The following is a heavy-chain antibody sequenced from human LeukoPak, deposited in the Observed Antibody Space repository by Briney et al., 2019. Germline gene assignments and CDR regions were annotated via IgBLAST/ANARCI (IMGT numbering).Heavy chain of an antibody. Sequence: GGSLRLSCAASGFTFSSYGMHWVRQAPGKGLEWVAFIRYDGSNKYYADSVKGRFTISRDNSKNTLCLQMNSLRAEDTAVYHCAKDYGSGSYFDYWGQGTLVTVSS. J-gene: IGHJ4*02. CDR3: AKDYGSGSYFDY. V-gene: IGHV3-30*02. CDR1: GFTFSSYG. CDR2: IRYDGSNK. D-gene: IGHD3-10*01.